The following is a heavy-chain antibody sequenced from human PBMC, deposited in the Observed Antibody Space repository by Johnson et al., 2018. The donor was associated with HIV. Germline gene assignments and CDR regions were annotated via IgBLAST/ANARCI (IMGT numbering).Heavy chain of an antibody. D-gene: IGHD5-18*01. CDR2: ISFDGNNK. V-gene: IGHV3-30-3*01. J-gene: IGHJ3*02. CDR1: RFTFSSYA. CDR3: ALDGRRGYSYDWGHDAFDI. Sequence: QVQLVESGGGVVQAGRSLRLSCAASRFTFSSYAMHWVRQAPGKGLEWVAVISFDGNNKYYADSVKGRFTISRDNSKNTLYLQMNSLRAEDTAVYYCALDGRRGYSYDWGHDAFDIWGQGTMVTVSS.